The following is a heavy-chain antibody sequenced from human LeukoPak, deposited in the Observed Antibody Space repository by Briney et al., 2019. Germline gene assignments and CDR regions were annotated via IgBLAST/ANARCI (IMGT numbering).Heavy chain of an antibody. CDR3: ARVWGSYRLYNWFDP. V-gene: IGHV3-30*01. D-gene: IGHD3-16*02. CDR2: ISYDGSNK. Sequence: GGSLRLSCAASGFTFSSYAMHWVRQAPGKGLEWVAVISYDGSNKYYADSVKGRFTISRDNSKNTLYLQMNSLRAEDTAVYYCARVWGSYRLYNWFDPWGQGALVTVSS. J-gene: IGHJ5*02. CDR1: GFTFSSYA.